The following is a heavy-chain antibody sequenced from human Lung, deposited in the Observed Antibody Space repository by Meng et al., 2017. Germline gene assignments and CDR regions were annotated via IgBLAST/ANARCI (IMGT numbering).Heavy chain of an antibody. CDR3: ARYVFDSSSLYSNWFDP. CDR2: IHYSGST. Sequence: QVELQASGPGLVKPSQTRSLTCTVSGGSISSGTYYWGWIRQLPGKGLEWIAYIHYSGSTYYSPSLKSRVTISVDTSKNQLSLKLSSMTAADTAVYYCARYVFDSSSLYSNWFDPWGQGTLVTVSS. V-gene: IGHV4-31*03. D-gene: IGHD3-22*01. J-gene: IGHJ5*02. CDR1: GGSISSGTYY.